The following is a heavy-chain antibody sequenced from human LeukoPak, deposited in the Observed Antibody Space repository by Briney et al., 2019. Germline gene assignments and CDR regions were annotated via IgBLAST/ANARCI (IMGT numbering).Heavy chain of an antibody. CDR2: IYYSGST. Sequence: SETLSLTCTVSGGSISSGDYYWSWIRQPPGKGLEWIGYIYYSGSTYYNPSLKSRVTISVDTSKNQFSLKLSSVTAADTAVYYCARALAVASTAFDYWGQGTLVTVSS. J-gene: IGHJ4*02. CDR3: ARALAVASTAFDY. D-gene: IGHD6-19*01. CDR1: GGSISSGDYY. V-gene: IGHV4-30-4*01.